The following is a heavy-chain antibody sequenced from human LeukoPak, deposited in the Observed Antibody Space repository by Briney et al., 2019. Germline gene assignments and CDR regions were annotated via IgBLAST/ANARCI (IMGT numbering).Heavy chain of an antibody. D-gene: IGHD3-3*01. CDR1: DGSISSYY. CDR2: IYDSGST. CDR3: AREFSWSGFFEY. J-gene: IGHJ4*02. V-gene: IGHV4-59*01. Sequence: PSETLSLTCTVSDGSISSYYWSWIRQPPGKGLEWIGHIYDSGSTNYNPSLKSRVTISVDTSKNQFSLKMSSVTAADTAVYYCAREFSWSGFFEYWGQGTLVTVSS.